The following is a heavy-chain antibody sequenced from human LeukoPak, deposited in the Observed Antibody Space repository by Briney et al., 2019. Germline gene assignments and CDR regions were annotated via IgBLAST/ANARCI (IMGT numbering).Heavy chain of an antibody. Sequence: ASVKVSCKASGYTFTGYYMHWVRQAPGQGLEWMGWINPNSGGTNYAQKFQGRVTMTRDTSISTAYMELSRLRSDDTAVYYCAREVPTYCGGDCYLNHDAFDIWGQGTMVTASS. CDR3: AREVPTYCGGDCYLNHDAFDI. V-gene: IGHV1-2*02. J-gene: IGHJ3*02. CDR1: GYTFTGYY. CDR2: INPNSGGT. D-gene: IGHD2-21*01.